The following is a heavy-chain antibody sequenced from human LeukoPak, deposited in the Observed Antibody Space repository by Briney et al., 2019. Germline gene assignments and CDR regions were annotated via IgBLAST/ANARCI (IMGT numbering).Heavy chain of an antibody. V-gene: IGHV1-2*02. Sequence: ASVKVSCKASGYTFTGYYMHWVRQAPGQGLEWMGWINPNSGGTNYAQKFQGRVTMTRDMSTSTVYMELSSLRSEDTAVYYCARCYYDILTGYSTLDYWGQGTLVTVSS. CDR2: INPNSGGT. D-gene: IGHD3-9*01. J-gene: IGHJ4*02. CDR3: ARCYYDILTGYSTLDY. CDR1: GYTFTGYY.